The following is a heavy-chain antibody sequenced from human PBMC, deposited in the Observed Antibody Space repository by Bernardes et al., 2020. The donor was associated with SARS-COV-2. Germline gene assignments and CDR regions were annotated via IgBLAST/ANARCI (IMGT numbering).Heavy chain of an antibody. CDR1: SGSFSGYY. CDR3: ARGSAAVVSHFMLLFANWYFDL. Sequence: SETLSLTCAVYSGSFSGYYWSWIRQTPGKGRGGMGEINDSGTTNNNPALKSRVPFPVNPSKNQFSLKLNSVTAADTAVYYCARGSAAVVSHFMLLFANWYFDLWGRGTLVTVSS. CDR2: INDSGTT. V-gene: IGHV4-34*01. D-gene: IGHD2-15*01. J-gene: IGHJ2*01.